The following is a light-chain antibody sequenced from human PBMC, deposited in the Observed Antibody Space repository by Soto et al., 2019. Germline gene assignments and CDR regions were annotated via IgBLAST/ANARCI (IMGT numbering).Light chain of an antibody. CDR3: QQYNNWPRT. J-gene: IGKJ1*01. V-gene: IGKV3-15*01. CDR1: QSVSSN. Sequence: EIVMTQSPATLSVSPGERAPLSCRASQSVSSNLAWYQQKPGQAPRLLIYGASTRATGIPARFSGSGSGTEFTLTISSLQSEDFEVYYCQQYNNWPRTCGQGTTGDIK. CDR2: GAS.